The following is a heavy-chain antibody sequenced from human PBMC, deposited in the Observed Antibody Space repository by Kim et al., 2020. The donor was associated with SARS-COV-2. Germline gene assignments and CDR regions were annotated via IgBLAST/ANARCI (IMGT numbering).Heavy chain of an antibody. CDR3: ARPGTRRGADAFDI. Sequence: NPPLRSRLTISGDTSKNQFSLKLSSVTAADTAVYYCARPGTRRGADAFDIWGQGTMVTVSS. J-gene: IGHJ3*02. V-gene: IGHV4-39*01. D-gene: IGHD6-13*01.